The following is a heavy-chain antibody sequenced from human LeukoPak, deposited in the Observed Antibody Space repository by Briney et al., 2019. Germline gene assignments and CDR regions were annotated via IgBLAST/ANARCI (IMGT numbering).Heavy chain of an antibody. CDR3: ARALPYSPRGNKYYYYYYMDV. CDR1: GFTFSSYA. D-gene: IGHD5-18*01. Sequence: GGSLRLSCAASGFTFSSYAMHWVRQAPGKGLEWVAVISYDGSNKYYADSVKGRFTISRDNSKNTLYLQMNSLRAEDTAVYYCARALPYSPRGNKYYYYYYMDVWGKGTTVTVSS. J-gene: IGHJ6*03. CDR2: ISYDGSNK. V-gene: IGHV3-30*14.